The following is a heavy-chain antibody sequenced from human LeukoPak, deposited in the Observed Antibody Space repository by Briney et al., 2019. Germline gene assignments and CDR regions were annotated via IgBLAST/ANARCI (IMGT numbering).Heavy chain of an antibody. D-gene: IGHD3-3*01. CDR3: ANYYDFWGHI. V-gene: IGHV4-34*01. J-gene: IGHJ3*02. Sequence: PSETLSLTCAVYGGSFSGYYWSWIRQPPGKGLEWIGEINHSGSTNYNPSLKSRVTISVDTSKNQFSLKLSSVIAADTAVYYCANYYDFWGHIWGQGTMVTVSS. CDR2: INHSGST. CDR1: GGSFSGYY.